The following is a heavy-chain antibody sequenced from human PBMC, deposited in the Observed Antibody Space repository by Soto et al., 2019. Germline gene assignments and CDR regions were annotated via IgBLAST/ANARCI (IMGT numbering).Heavy chain of an antibody. CDR2: ISGSGGST. J-gene: IGHJ4*02. Sequence: LRLSCAASGFTFSSYAMSWVRQAPGKGLEWVSAISGSGGSTYYADSVKGRFTISRDNSKNTLYLQMNSLRAEDTAVYYCAKEHRWELFGPPDYWGQGTLVTVSS. D-gene: IGHD1-26*01. CDR3: AKEHRWELFGPPDY. V-gene: IGHV3-23*01. CDR1: GFTFSSYA.